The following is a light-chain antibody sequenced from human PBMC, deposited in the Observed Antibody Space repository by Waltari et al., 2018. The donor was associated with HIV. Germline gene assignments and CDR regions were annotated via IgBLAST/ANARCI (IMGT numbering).Light chain of an antibody. CDR1: HSHIGHHS. V-gene: IGLV1-36*01. Sequence: QSVLTQPPSVSEAPRQRVTISCPCIHSHIGHHSVIWFQQLPGKTPKLLIYYDSLLPSGVSDRFSATKSGTSASLAISGLQSEDAADYYCAAWDDTLNGFVFGTGTRVTVL. CDR2: YDS. CDR3: AAWDDTLNGFV. J-gene: IGLJ1*01.